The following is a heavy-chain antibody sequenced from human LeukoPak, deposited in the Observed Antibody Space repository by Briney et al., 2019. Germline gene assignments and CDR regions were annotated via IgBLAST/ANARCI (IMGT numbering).Heavy chain of an antibody. D-gene: IGHD1-26*01. J-gene: IGHJ2*01. Sequence: PSETLSLTCAVYGGSFSGYYWSWIRQPPGKGREWIGEINHSGSTNYNPSLKSRVTISVDTSKNQFSLKLSSVTAADTAVYYCARGGEVGASLDSYWYFDLWGRGTLVTVSS. CDR1: GGSFSGYY. V-gene: IGHV4-34*01. CDR3: ARGGEVGASLDSYWYFDL. CDR2: INHSGST.